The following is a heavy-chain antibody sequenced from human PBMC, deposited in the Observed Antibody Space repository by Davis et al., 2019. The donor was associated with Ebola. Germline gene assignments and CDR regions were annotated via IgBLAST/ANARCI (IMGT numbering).Heavy chain of an antibody. CDR1: GGSISSSSYY. CDR2: IYYSGST. D-gene: IGHD5-18*01. Sequence: PSETLSLTCTVSGGSISSSSYYWSWIRQPPGKGLEWIGYIYYSGSTNYNPSLKSRVTISVDTSKNQFSLKLSSVTAADTAVYYCARAGSGYSYGYGSVFDYWGQGTLVTVSS. V-gene: IGHV4-61*05. CDR3: ARAGSGYSYGYGSVFDY. J-gene: IGHJ4*02.